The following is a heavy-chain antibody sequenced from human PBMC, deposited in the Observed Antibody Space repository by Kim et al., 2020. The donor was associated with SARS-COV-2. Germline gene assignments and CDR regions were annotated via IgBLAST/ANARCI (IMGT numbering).Heavy chain of an antibody. CDR1: GFTFTGYV. CDR2: ISGSGGST. D-gene: IGHD2-15*01. CDR3: AKGYCNS. Sequence: GGSLRLSCAASGFTFTGYVMSWVRQAPGKGLEWVSTISGSGGSTYYADSVKGRFTISRDDSKSTRFLQMNSLRAEDTAIYYCAKGYCNSWGQGTLVTVSS. J-gene: IGHJ5*02. V-gene: IGHV3-23*01.